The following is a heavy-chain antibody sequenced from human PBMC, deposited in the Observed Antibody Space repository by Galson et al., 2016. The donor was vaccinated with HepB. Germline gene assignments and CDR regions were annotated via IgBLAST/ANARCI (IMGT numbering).Heavy chain of an antibody. CDR1: GFTFRSYD. Sequence: SLRLSCAASGFTFRSYDMSWVRQAPGKGLEWVSGINYSGSNTYYADSVKGRFTISRDNSKNTLYLQMNSLRVEDSAGYYCAKGKRYSDSGSYYVDYWVQGTLVTVSS. D-gene: IGHD3-10*01. CDR3: AKGKRYSDSGSYYVDY. V-gene: IGHV3-23*01. J-gene: IGHJ4*02. CDR2: INYSGSNT.